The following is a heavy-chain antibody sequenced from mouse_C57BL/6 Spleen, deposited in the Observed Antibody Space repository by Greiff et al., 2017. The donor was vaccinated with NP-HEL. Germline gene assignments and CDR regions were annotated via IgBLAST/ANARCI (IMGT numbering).Heavy chain of an antibody. V-gene: IGHV1-69*01. CDR1: GYTFTSYW. D-gene: IGHD3-2*02. Sequence: QVQLQQSGAELVMPGASVKLSCKASGYTFTSYWMHWVKQRPGQGLEWIGEIDPSDSYTNYNQKFKGKSTLTVAKSSSTAYMQLSSLTSEDSAVYYCERRERNSSGYGNAMDYWGQGTSVTVSS. J-gene: IGHJ4*01. CDR2: IDPSDSYT. CDR3: ERRERNSSGYGNAMDY.